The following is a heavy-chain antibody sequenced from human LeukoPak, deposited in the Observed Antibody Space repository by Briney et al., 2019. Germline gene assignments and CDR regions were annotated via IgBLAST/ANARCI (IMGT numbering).Heavy chain of an antibody. CDR2: ISSSSSYI. V-gene: IGHV3-21*01. D-gene: IGHD3-10*01. J-gene: IGHJ5*02. Sequence: KAGGSLRLSCAASGFTFSSYSMNWVRQAPGKGLEWVSSISSSSSYIYYADSVKGRFTISRDNAKNSLCLQMNSLRAEDTAVYYCARDMVRGVQNWFDPWGQGTLVTVSS. CDR1: GFTFSSYS. CDR3: ARDMVRGVQNWFDP.